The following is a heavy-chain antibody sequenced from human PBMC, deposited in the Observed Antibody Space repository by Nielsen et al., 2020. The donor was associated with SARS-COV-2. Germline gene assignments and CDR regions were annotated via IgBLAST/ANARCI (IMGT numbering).Heavy chain of an antibody. CDR2: IYYSGST. Sequence: SETLSLTCTVSGGSISSGGYYWSWIRQHPGKGLEWIGYIYYSGSTYYNPSLKSRVTISVDTSKNQFSLKLSSVTAADTAVYSCARTRGPIVPTIPVPPYYYYGMDVWGQGTTVTVSS. CDR3: ARTRGPIVPTIPVPPYYYYGMDV. V-gene: IGHV4-31*03. CDR1: GGSISSGGYY. D-gene: IGHD5-12*01. J-gene: IGHJ6*02.